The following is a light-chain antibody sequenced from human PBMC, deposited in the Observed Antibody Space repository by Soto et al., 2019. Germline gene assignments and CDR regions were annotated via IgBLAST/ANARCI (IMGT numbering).Light chain of an antibody. CDR2: EAS. V-gene: IGKV1-5*01. CDR1: QTITRW. CDR3: QQYNSYTIT. Sequence: DIQMTQSPATLSASVGDRVTITCRPSQTITRWLTWYQQKQGKAPRLLIYEASTLQSGVPSRFSGSGSGTEFALTISGLQTDDFASYYCQQYNSYTITFGQGTRLEIK. J-gene: IGKJ5*01.